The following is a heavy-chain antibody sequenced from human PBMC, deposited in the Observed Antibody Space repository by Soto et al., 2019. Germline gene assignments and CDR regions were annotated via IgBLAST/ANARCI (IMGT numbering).Heavy chain of an antibody. CDR3: AREYTYGSNFFDC. D-gene: IGHD5-18*01. Sequence: QVRLQESGPGLVKPSQTLSLTCTVSGGSISSAAYYWSWIRQHPGKGLEWIGYVSHSGSTYYNQSLKSRVIISVDTSKNQCSLSLTSVTAADTAAYYCAREYTYGSNFFDCWGQGALVTVSS. V-gene: IGHV4-31*03. CDR1: GGSISSAAYY. J-gene: IGHJ4*02. CDR2: VSHSGST.